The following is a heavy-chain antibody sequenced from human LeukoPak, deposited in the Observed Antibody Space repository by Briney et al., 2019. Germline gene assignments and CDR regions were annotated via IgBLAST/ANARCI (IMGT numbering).Heavy chain of an antibody. CDR2: ISGSGGST. CDR3: AKTYYDSSGFLGPYFDY. D-gene: IGHD3-22*01. V-gene: IGHV3-23*01. J-gene: IGHJ4*02. Sequence: GGSLRLSCAASGFTFSSYAMSWVRQAPGKGLEWVSAISGSGGSTYYADSVKGRFTISRDNSKNTLYLQMNSLRAEDTAVYYCAKTYYDSSGFLGPYFDYWGQGTLVTVSS. CDR1: GFTFSSYA.